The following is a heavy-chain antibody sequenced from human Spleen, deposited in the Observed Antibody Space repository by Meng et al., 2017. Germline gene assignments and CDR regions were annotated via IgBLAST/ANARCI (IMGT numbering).Heavy chain of an antibody. Sequence: SETLSLTCTVSGGSISSGSYYWSWIRQPAGKGLEWIGRIYTSGSTNYNPSLKSRVTISVDTSKNQFSLKLSSVTAADTAVYYCARDHADYDILTGYYDGDAFDIWGQGTMVTVSS. D-gene: IGHD3-9*01. CDR2: IYTSGST. CDR1: GGSISSGSYY. J-gene: IGHJ3*02. V-gene: IGHV4-61*02. CDR3: ARDHADYDILTGYYDGDAFDI.